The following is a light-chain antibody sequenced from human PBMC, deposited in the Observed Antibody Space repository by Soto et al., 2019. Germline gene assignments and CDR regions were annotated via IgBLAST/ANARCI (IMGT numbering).Light chain of an antibody. CDR2: GAS. Sequence: EIVMTQSPATLSVSPGERATLSCRASQSVSSNLAWYQQKPGQGPRLLIYGASTRATGIPARFSGSGSGTEFTLTISNLQSEDFAVYYCQQYNNWPRTFGQGTKVEIK. V-gene: IGKV3-15*01. CDR3: QQYNNWPRT. J-gene: IGKJ1*01. CDR1: QSVSSN.